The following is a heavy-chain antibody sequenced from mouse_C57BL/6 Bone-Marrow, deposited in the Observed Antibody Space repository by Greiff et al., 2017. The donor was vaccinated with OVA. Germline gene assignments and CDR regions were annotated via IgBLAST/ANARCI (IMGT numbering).Heavy chain of an antibody. Sequence: QVQLKQPGAELVMPGASVKLSCKASGYTFTSYWMHWVKQRPGQGLEWIGEIDPSDSYTNYNQKFKGKSTLTVDKSSSTAYMPLSSLTSEDSAVYYCARSRWLPGYFDVWGTGTTVTVSS. CDR1: GYTFTSYW. V-gene: IGHV1-69*01. CDR3: ARSRWLPGYFDV. CDR2: IDPSDSYT. J-gene: IGHJ1*03. D-gene: IGHD2-3*01.